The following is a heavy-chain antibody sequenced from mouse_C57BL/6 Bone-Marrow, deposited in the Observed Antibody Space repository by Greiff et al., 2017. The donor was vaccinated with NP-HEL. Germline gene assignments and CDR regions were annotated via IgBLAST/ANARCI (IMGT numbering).Heavy chain of an antibody. CDR3: ARYSPLPTIVTTPYWYFDV. CDR1: GYSITSDY. V-gene: IGHV3-8*01. J-gene: IGHJ1*03. CDR2: ISYSGST. Sequence: DVKLVESGPGLAKPSQTLSLTCSVTGYSITSDYWNWIRKFPGNKLEYMGYISYSGSTYYNPSLKSRISITRDTSKNQYYLQLNSVTTEDTATYYCARYSPLPTIVTTPYWYFDVWGTGTTVTVSS. D-gene: IGHD2-5*01.